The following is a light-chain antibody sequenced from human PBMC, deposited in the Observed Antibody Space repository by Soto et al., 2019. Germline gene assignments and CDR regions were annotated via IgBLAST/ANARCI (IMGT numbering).Light chain of an antibody. CDR3: CSYVGSSNTYV. J-gene: IGLJ1*01. CDR2: EVT. CDR1: SSDVGSSSL. Sequence: QSVLTQPASVSGSPGQSITISCTGTSSDVGSSSLVSWYQQHPGKAPKVMVYEVTKRPSGASDRFSGSKSGNTASLTISGLQAEDEGDYYCCSYVGSSNTYVFGTGTKLTVL. V-gene: IGLV2-23*02.